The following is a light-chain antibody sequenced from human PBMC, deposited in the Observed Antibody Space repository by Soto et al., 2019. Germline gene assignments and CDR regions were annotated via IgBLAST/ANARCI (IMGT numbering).Light chain of an antibody. CDR3: QQYDNSPLYT. J-gene: IGKJ2*01. Sequence: ENVLTQSPGTLSLSPGDRATLSCRASQSFNSNYLVWYQQKPGQAPRLLIYGASSRATGIPARFSGSGSGTDFSLTISRLETEDFAVYYYQQYDNSPLYTFGQGTKLEIK. CDR2: GAS. CDR1: QSFNSNY. V-gene: IGKV3-20*01.